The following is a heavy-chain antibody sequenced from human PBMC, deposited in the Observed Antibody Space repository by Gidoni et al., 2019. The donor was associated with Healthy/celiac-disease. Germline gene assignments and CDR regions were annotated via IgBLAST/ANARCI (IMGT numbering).Heavy chain of an antibody. Sequence: QVQLQESGPGLVKPSETLSLTCAVSGYSISSGYYWGWIRQPPGKGLEWIGSIYHSGSTYYNPSLKSRVTISVDTSKNQFSLKLSSVTAADTAVYYCARQIGNGDYVTGYFDLWGRGTLVTVSS. CDR1: GYSISSGYY. J-gene: IGHJ2*01. D-gene: IGHD4-17*01. V-gene: IGHV4-38-2*01. CDR2: IYHSGST. CDR3: ARQIGNGDYVTGYFDL.